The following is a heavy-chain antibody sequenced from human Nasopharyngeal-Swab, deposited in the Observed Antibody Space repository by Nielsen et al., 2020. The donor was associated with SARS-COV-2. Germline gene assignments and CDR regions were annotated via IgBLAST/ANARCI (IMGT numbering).Heavy chain of an antibody. CDR3: ARVMEMATILVGYYYYMDV. CDR2: ISACNGNT. Sequence: ASVKVSCKASGYTFTSYGISWVRQAPGQGLEWMGWISACNGNTNYAQKLQGRVTMTTDTSTSTAYMELRSLRSDDTAVYYCARVMEMATILVGYYYYMDVWGKGTTVTVSS. CDR1: GYTFTSYG. D-gene: IGHD5-24*01. J-gene: IGHJ6*03. V-gene: IGHV1-18*01.